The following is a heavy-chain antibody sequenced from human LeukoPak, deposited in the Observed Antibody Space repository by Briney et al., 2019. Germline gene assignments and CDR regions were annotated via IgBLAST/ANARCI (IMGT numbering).Heavy chain of an antibody. CDR2: IYFDGNT. V-gene: IGHV4-39*01. Sequence: SETLSLTCTVSGVSLRSSSFYWGWIRQPPGKGPEWIGTIYFDGNTFYNPSLKSRLTISVDMSKSQLSLKLSSVTASDTAMYYCAAENGNFFIGYHYFERWGRGTLVSVSS. CDR1: GVSLRSSSFY. D-gene: IGHD3-16*02. CDR3: AAENGNFFIGYHYFER. J-gene: IGHJ4*02.